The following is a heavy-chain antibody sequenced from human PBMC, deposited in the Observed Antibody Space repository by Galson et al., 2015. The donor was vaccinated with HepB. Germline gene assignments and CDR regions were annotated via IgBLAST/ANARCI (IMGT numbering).Heavy chain of an antibody. CDR1: GFTFSSYG. J-gene: IGHJ6*02. CDR3: AREAGVDSSSWLPYYYYGMDV. Sequence: SLRLSCAASGFTFSSYGMHWVRQAPGKGLEWVAVIWYDGSNKYYADSVKGRFTISRDNSKNTLYLQMNSLRAEDTAVYYCAREAGVDSSSWLPYYYYGMDVWGQGTTVTVSS. V-gene: IGHV3-33*08. D-gene: IGHD6-13*01. CDR2: IWYDGSNK.